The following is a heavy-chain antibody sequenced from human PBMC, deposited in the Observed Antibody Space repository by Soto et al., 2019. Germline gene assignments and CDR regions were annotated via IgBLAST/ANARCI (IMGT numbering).Heavy chain of an antibody. J-gene: IGHJ3*02. CDR2: IIPIFGTA. CDR1: GGTFSSYA. Sequence: QVQLVQSGAEVKKPGSSVKVSCKASGGTFSSYAISWVRQAPGQGIEWMGGIIPIFGTANYAQKFKGRVTITADESTSTACMELSSLRSEDTAVYYCATCSSTSCYTADDAFDIWCQGTMVTVSS. CDR3: ATCSSTSCYTADDAFDI. D-gene: IGHD2-2*02. V-gene: IGHV1-69*01.